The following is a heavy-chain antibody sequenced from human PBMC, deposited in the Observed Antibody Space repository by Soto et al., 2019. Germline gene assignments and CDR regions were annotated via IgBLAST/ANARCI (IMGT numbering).Heavy chain of an antibody. J-gene: IGHJ6*02. V-gene: IGHV1-18*01. Sequence: ASVKVCKASGYTFTSYGISWVRQAPGQGLEWMGWISAYNGNTNYAQKLQGRVTMTTDTSTSTAYMELRSLRSDDTAVYYCARDRLYSSGWKGDYYYGMDVWGQGTTVTVSS. D-gene: IGHD6-19*01. CDR1: GYTFTSYG. CDR2: ISAYNGNT. CDR3: ARDRLYSSGWKGDYYYGMDV.